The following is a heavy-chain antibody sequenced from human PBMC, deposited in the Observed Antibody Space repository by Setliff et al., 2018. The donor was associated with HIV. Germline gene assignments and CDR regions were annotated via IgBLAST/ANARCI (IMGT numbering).Heavy chain of an antibody. D-gene: IGHD3-10*01. J-gene: IGHJ6*02. CDR3: VREGGRITMVRGVPSGGLDV. CDR2: IFYNGST. CDR1: AYSISSDYY. Sequence: SETLSLTCSVSAYSISSDYYWGWIRQSPGKGLEWIGSIFYNGSTYYNPSLVNRVIISVDTSKEQFYLKLSSVTAADTAVYYCVREGGRITMVRGVPSGGLDVWGQGTTVTVSS. V-gene: IGHV4-38-2*02.